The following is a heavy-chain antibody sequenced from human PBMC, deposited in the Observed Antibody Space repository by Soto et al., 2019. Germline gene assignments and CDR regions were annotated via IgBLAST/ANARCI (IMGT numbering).Heavy chain of an antibody. J-gene: IGHJ4*02. Sequence: QVQLVESGGGVVQPGRSLRLSCAASGFTFSSYAMHWVRQAPGKGLEWVAVISYDGSNKYYADSVKGRFTISRDNSKNTLYLQMTSLRAEDTAVYYCARSRSSWSYFDYWGQGTLVTVSS. CDR1: GFTFSSYA. V-gene: IGHV3-30-3*01. CDR2: ISYDGSNK. D-gene: IGHD6-13*01. CDR3: ARSRSSWSYFDY.